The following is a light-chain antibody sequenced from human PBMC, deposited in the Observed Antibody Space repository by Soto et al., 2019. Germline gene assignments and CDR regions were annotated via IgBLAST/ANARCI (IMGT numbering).Light chain of an antibody. Sequence: EIVMTQSPATLSVSPGEGVTLSCRASQRVTSNLAWYQQRPGQAPRLLIYGASIRATGIPARFSGIGTGTEFTLTISSLESEDFAVYYCQQYNNWPRTFGGGTRVEI. V-gene: IGKV3D-15*01. CDR1: QRVTSN. J-gene: IGKJ4*01. CDR3: QQYNNWPRT. CDR2: GAS.